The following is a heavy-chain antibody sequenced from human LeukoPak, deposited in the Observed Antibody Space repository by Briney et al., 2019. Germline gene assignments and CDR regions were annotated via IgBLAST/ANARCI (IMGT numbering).Heavy chain of an antibody. CDR1: GGSISSYY. CDR3: ARAVCGGNFLGY. Sequence: SETLSLTCTVSGGSISSYYWSWIRQPPGKGLEWIGYIYYSGSTNYNPSLKSRVTISVDTSKNQFSLKLSSVTAADTAVYYCARAVCGGNFLGYWGQGTLVTVSS. J-gene: IGHJ4*02. V-gene: IGHV4-59*01. CDR2: IYYSGST. D-gene: IGHD4-23*01.